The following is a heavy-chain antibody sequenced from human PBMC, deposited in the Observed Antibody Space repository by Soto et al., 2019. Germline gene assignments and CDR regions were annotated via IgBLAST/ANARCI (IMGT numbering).Heavy chain of an antibody. D-gene: IGHD2-2*02. J-gene: IGHJ4*02. CDR1: GFSLSTSGVG. Sequence: SGPTLVNPTQTLTLSCTFSGFSLSTSGVGVGWIRQPPGKALEWLALIYWDDDKRYSPSLKSRLTITKDTSKNRVVLTMTNMDPVDTATYYCAHIVVVPAAIPVFDYWGQGTLVTVS. V-gene: IGHV2-5*02. CDR2: IYWDDDK. CDR3: AHIVVVPAAIPVFDY.